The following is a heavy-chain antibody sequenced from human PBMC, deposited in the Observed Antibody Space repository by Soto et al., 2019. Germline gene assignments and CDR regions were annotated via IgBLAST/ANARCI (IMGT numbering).Heavy chain of an antibody. J-gene: IGHJ6*02. V-gene: IGHV1-69*13. CDR3: AKNKGLWFGELNYYYGMDV. CDR1: GGTFSSYA. D-gene: IGHD3-10*01. Sequence: GASVKVSCKASGGTFSSYAISWVRQAPGQGLEWMGGIIPIFGTANYAQKFQGRVTITADESTSTAYMELSSLRSEDTAVYYCAKNKGLWFGELNYYYGMDVWGQGTTVTVSS. CDR2: IIPIFGTA.